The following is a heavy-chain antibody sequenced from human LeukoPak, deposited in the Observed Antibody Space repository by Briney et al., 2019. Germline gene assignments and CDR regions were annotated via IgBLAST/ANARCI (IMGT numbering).Heavy chain of an antibody. D-gene: IGHD3-22*01. J-gene: IGHJ3*02. CDR3: AKETSYYYVSSGEGNAFDI. Sequence: PGGSLRLSCAVSGFTLNSYAMSWVRQSPGKGLEWVSGICGSGVDTYHADSVKGRFTISRDSSKNTLYLQMNSLRADDTARYYCAKETSYYYVSSGEGNAFDIWGQGTVVTVSS. CDR2: ICGSGVDT. CDR1: GFTLNSYA. V-gene: IGHV3-23*01.